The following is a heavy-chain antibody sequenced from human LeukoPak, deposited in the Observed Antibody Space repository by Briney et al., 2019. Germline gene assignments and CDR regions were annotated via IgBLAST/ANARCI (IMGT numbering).Heavy chain of an antibody. CDR1: GFTFSSYW. D-gene: IGHD3-22*01. CDR2: INSDGSST. J-gene: IGHJ4*02. Sequence: PGGSLRLSCAASGFTFSSYWMHWVRQAPGKGLVWVSRINSDGSSTSYADSVKGRFTISRDNAKNTLYLQTNSLRAEDTAVYYCARDRRYYDSSGYYSDPLDYWGQGTLVTVSS. V-gene: IGHV3-74*01. CDR3: ARDRRYYDSSGYYSDPLDY.